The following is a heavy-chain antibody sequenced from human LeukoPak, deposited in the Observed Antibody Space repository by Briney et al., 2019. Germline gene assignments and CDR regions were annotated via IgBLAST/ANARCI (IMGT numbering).Heavy chain of an antibody. CDR3: ARESIAAAGY. CDR1: GFTVSSTY. J-gene: IGHJ4*02. CDR2: IYSGGNT. D-gene: IGHD6-13*01. V-gene: IGHV3-66*01. Sequence: PGGSLRLSCAASGFTVSSTYMSWVRQAPGKGLEWVSLIYSGGNTYYVDSVRGRFTISRDNSKNTLYLQMNSLRVEDTAVYYCARESIAAAGYWGQGTLVTVSS.